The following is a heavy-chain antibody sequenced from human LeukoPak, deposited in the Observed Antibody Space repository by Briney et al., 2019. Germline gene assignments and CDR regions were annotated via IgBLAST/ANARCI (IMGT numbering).Heavy chain of an antibody. J-gene: IGHJ4*02. V-gene: IGHV4-39*01. Sequence: SETLSLTCTVSGGSISGSSYYWSWIRQPPGKGLEWIGSIYYSGSTYYNPSLKSRVTISVDTSKNQFSLKLSSVTAADTAVYYCARQEDYGGILDYWGQGTLVTVSS. CDR3: ARQEDYGGILDY. CDR1: GGSISGSSYY. CDR2: IYYSGST. D-gene: IGHD4-23*01.